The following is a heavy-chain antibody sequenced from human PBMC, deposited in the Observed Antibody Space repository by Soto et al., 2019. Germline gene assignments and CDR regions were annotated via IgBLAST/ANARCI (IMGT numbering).Heavy chain of an antibody. V-gene: IGHV1-18*04. CDR3: ARDNGYYDL. CDR2: ISTYSGNT. CDR1: GYTFSSYS. Sequence: ASVKVSCRTSGYTFSSYSINWVRQAPGQGLEWMAWISTYSGNTHYAERVQGRVTVTLDKSARTAFMEMRGLTSDDTAVYFCARDNGYYDLWGQGTLVTVSS. J-gene: IGHJ4*02.